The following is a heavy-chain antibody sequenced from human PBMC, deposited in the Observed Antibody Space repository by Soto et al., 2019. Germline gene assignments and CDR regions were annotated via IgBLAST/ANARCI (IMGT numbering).Heavy chain of an antibody. V-gene: IGHV3-30-3*01. CDR2: ISFDGNTQ. Sequence: QVQLVESGGGVVQPGTSLRLSCAASGFIFNSYSIHWVRQAPGKGRGWVAVISFDGNTQYYGDSLKGRFIVSREDLENTAYLQMNDLRTDYTAVYYCAKVSRASRVSTPDLDSSGQGTLVMVSS. CDR1: GFIFNSYS. D-gene: IGHD3-10*01. J-gene: IGHJ4*02. CDR3: AKVSRASRVSTPDLDS.